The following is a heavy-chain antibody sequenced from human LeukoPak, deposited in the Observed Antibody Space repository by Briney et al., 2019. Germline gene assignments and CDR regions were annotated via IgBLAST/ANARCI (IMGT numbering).Heavy chain of an antibody. D-gene: IGHD3-3*01. Sequence: GGSLRLSCAASGFTFSSYSMNWVRQAPGKGLEWVSYISGLDGGTHYADSVKGRFTISRDNAKNSLYLQMNSPRAEDTAVYYCARDLDWAFDYWGQGTLVTVSS. CDR2: ISGLDGGT. CDR1: GFTFSSYS. V-gene: IGHV3-48*01. CDR3: ARDLDWAFDY. J-gene: IGHJ4*02.